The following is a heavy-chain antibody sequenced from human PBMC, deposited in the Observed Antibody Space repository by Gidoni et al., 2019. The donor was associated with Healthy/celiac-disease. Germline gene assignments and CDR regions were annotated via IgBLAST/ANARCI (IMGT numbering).Heavy chain of an antibody. CDR1: GFSLSTTGVG. CDR2: IYWDDDK. Sequence: QITLKESGPTLVKPTQTLTLTCTFSGFSLSTTGVGVGWIRQPPGRALEWLALIYWDDDKRYSPSLKSRLTITKDTSKNHVVLTMTNMDPVDTATYYCAYSGGYTYGDHFDCWGQGTLVTVSS. D-gene: IGHD5-18*01. V-gene: IGHV2-5*02. J-gene: IGHJ4*02. CDR3: AYSGGYTYGDHFDC.